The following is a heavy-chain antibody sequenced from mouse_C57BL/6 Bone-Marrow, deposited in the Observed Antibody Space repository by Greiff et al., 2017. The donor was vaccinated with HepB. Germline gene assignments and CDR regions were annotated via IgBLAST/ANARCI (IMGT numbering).Heavy chain of an antibody. Sequence: VQLKESGPELVKPGASVKISCKASGYSFTGYYMNWVKQSPEKSLEWIGEINPSTGGTTYNQKFKAKATLTVDKSSSTAYMQLKSLTAEDAAVYYCAREGYDYDGDWGQGTLVTVSA. CDR2: INPSTGGT. V-gene: IGHV1-42*01. D-gene: IGHD2-4*01. CDR1: GYSFTGYY. CDR3: AREGYDYDGD. J-gene: IGHJ3*01.